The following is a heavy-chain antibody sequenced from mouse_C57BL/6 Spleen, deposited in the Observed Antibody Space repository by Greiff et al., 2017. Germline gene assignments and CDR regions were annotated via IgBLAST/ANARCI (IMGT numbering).Heavy chain of an antibody. V-gene: IGHV5-17*01. J-gene: IGHJ4*01. CDR1: GFTFSDYG. CDR2: ISSGSSTI. CDR3: ARRAQSTIHYAMDY. D-gene: IGHD3-2*02. Sequence: EVKLVESGGGLVKPGGSLKLSCAASGFTFSDYGMHWVRQAPEKGLEWVAYISSGSSTIYYADTVKGRFTISRDNAKNTLFLQMTSQRSEDTAMYYGARRAQSTIHYAMDYWGQGTSVTVSS.